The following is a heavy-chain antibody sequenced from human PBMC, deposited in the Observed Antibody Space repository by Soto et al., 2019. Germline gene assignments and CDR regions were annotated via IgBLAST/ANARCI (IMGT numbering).Heavy chain of an antibody. CDR3: AKTRVADSGYYFDH. D-gene: IGHD3-10*01. CDR1: GFSFGDSY. V-gene: IGHV3-11*05. Sequence: QVQLVESGGGLVQPVGSLRLSCAASGFSFGDSYMSWIRQSAGKGLEWLSYISGGSSYTKYAESVKGRFTISRDNARRSLFLQVNGLRADDTAIYYCAKTRVADSGYYFDHWGQGTMVTVSS. CDR2: ISGGSSYT. J-gene: IGHJ4*02.